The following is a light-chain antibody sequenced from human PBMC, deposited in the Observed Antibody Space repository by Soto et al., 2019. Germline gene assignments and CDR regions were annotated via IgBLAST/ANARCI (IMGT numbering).Light chain of an antibody. CDR1: RAITNH. Sequence: DVQLTQSPSPLSASVGDRVSISCRASRAITNHLTSYQQKPGKAPILLVYAASTLETGVPSRFSGSGSGTHFTLTIDNLQPEDVATYFCQQNYITPLTFGGGTKVEI. V-gene: IGKV1-39*01. CDR3: QQNYITPLT. J-gene: IGKJ4*01. CDR2: AAS.